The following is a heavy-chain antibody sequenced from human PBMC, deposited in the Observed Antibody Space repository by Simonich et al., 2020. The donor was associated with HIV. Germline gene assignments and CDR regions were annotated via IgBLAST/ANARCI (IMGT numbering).Heavy chain of an antibody. J-gene: IGHJ4*02. D-gene: IGHD3-10*01. CDR3: ATSSGGNEY. CDR1: GGSSSGYY. V-gene: IGHV4-34*01. CDR2: IHHSGSA. Sequence: QVQLQQWGAGLLKPSETLSLTCAVYGGSSSGYYWSWIRQPLGKGLEWIGEIHHSGSATYTSSVKSRVTISVDTSKKQFSVKLNSVTAADTAVYYCATSSGGNEYWGQGTLVTVSS.